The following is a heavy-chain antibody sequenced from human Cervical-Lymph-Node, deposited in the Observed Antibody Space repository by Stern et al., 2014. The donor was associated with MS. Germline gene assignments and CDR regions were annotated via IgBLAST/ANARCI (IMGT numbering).Heavy chain of an antibody. CDR2: ISYDGSNK. CDR1: GFTFSSYG. J-gene: IGHJ4*02. CDR3: AKDYDILTGMDY. Sequence: VQLVESGGAVVQPGRPLSLSCAASGFTFSSYGIHWVRQAPGKGLEWGAVISYDGSNKYYADSVKGRFTISRDNSKNTLYLQMNSLRAEDTAVYYCAKDYDILTGMDYWGQGTLVTVSS. V-gene: IGHV3-30*18. D-gene: IGHD3-9*01.